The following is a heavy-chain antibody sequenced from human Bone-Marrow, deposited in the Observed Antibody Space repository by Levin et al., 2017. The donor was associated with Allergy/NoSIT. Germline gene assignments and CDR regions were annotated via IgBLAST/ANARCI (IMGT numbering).Heavy chain of an antibody. D-gene: IGHD2/OR15-2a*01. CDR2: MSGTTGSH. CDR3: AKGTTVYFYYNGMDA. J-gene: IGHJ6*02. V-gene: IGHV3-23*01. CDR1: GFTFNAYA. Sequence: SCVASGFTFNAYAMNWVRRAPGKGLEWVSAMSGTTGSHYYADSVKGRFTISRDSSKNTLFLQMDSLRVEDTATYYCAKGTTVYFYYNGMDAWGQGTTVTVSS.